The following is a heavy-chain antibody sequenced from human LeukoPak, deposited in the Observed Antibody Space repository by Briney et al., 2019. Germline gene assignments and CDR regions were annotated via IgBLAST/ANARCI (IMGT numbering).Heavy chain of an antibody. J-gene: IGHJ4*02. D-gene: IGHD1-26*01. CDR2: ISWNSGSI. V-gene: IGHV3-9*01. Sequence: PGGSLRLSCAASGFTFDDYAMHWVRQAPGKGLEWVSGISWNSGSIGYADSVKGRFTISRDNAKNSLYLQMNSLRAEDTALYYCASSGSYWIPFFDYWGQGTLVTVSS. CDR1: GFTFDDYA. CDR3: ASSGSYWIPFFDY.